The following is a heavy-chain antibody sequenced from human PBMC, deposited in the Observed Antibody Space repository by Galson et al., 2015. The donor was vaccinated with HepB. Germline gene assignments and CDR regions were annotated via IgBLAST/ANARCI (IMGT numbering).Heavy chain of an antibody. J-gene: IGHJ5*02. CDR2: IVVGSGNT. Sequence: SVKVSCKASGFTFTSSAVQWVRQARGQRLEWIGWIVVGSGNTNYAQKFQERVTITRDMSTSTAYMELSSLRSEDTAVYYCAAGKSSKAVAEVIWFDPWGQGTLVTVSS. CDR1: GFTFTSSA. V-gene: IGHV1-58*01. D-gene: IGHD6-19*01. CDR3: AAGKSSKAVAEVIWFDP.